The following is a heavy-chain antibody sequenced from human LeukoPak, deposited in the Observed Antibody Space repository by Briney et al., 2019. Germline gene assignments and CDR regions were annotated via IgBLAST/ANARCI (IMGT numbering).Heavy chain of an antibody. V-gene: IGHV3-23*01. D-gene: IGHD6-19*01. CDR3: AKDPAGIAVAGTDL. CDR1: GFTFSSYS. CDR2: ISGSGGST. Sequence: PGGSLRLSRAASGFTFSSYSMNWVRQAPGKGLEWVSAISGSGGSTYYADSVKGRFTISRDNSKNTLYLQMNSLRAEDTAVYYCAKDPAGIAVAGTDLWGQGTLVTVSS. J-gene: IGHJ4*02.